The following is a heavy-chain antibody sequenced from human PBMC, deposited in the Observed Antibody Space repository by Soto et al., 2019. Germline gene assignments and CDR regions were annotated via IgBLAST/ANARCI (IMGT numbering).Heavy chain of an antibody. CDR1: GYIFTTYA. Sequence: QVQLVQSGAEVKKPGASVKVSCKASGYIFTTYAISWVRQAPGQGLEWMGWISDYNGNANYAQKFQGRVIMTTDTFTSTAYLELRNLRPDDTTVYYCARDGLRTNAFDPWGQGALVIASS. J-gene: IGHJ5*02. V-gene: IGHV1-18*04. CDR3: ARDGLRTNAFDP. CDR2: ISDYNGNA. D-gene: IGHD3-16*01.